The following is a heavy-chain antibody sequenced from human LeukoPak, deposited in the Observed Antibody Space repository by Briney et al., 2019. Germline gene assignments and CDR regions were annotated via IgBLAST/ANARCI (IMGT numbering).Heavy chain of an antibody. Sequence: PGGSLRLSCAASGFTFSGSAMHWVRQASGKGLEWVGRIRSKANSYATAYAASVKGRFTISRDDSKNTAYLQMNSLKTEDTAVYYCTTPNSSIRYCGGDCANKKDDYWGQGTLVTVSS. CDR1: GFTFSGSA. J-gene: IGHJ4*02. V-gene: IGHV3-73*01. CDR2: IRSKANSYAT. CDR3: TTPNSSIRYCGGDCANKKDDY. D-gene: IGHD2-21*02.